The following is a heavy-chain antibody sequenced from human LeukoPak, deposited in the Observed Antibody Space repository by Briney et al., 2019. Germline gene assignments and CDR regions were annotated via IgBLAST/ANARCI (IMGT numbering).Heavy chain of an antibody. CDR2: INHSGTT. CDR3: ARDRPVADANWFDP. J-gene: IGHJ5*02. CDR1: GGSFSGYY. D-gene: IGHD2-15*01. Sequence: SETLSLTCAVYGGSFSGYYWSWIRQPPGKGLEWIGEINHSGTTNYNPSLKSRVTISLDTSKNQFSLKLSSVTAADTAVYYCARDRPVADANWFDPWGQGALVTVSS. V-gene: IGHV4-34*01.